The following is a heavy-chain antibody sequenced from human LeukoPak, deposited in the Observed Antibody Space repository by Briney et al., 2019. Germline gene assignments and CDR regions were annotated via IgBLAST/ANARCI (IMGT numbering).Heavy chain of an antibody. CDR1: GYSISSGYY. CDR3: AREATIVLQTNYYYMDV. J-gene: IGHJ6*03. V-gene: IGHV4-38-2*02. CDR2: IYHSGST. Sequence: SETLSLTCTVSGYSISSGYYWGWIRQPPGKGLEWIGSIYHSGSTYYKSSLKSRVTISVDTSKNQFSLKLSSVTAADTAVYYCAREATIVLQTNYYYMDVWGKGTTVTVSS. D-gene: IGHD3-10*01.